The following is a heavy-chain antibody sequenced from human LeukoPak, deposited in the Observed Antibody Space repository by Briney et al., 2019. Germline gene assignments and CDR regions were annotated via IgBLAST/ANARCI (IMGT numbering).Heavy chain of an antibody. CDR1: GFTFSSYG. CDR2: ISGSGGST. V-gene: IGHV3-23*01. Sequence: GGSLRLSCAASGFTFSSYGMNWVRQAPGKGLEWVAAISGSGGSTYYADSVKGRFTISRDNSKNTLYLQMNSLRAEDTAVYYCAKDLGYDILTGPGLWGQGTLVTVSS. CDR3: AKDLGYDILTGPGL. J-gene: IGHJ4*02. D-gene: IGHD3-9*01.